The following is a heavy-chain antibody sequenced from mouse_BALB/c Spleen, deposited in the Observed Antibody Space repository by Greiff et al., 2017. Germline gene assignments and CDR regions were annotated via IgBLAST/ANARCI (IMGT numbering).Heavy chain of an antibody. D-gene: IGHD2-3*01. CDR3: ARHDGYLAWFAY. CDR2: ISSGGSYT. J-gene: IGHJ3*01. Sequence: EVKLMESGGDLVKPGGSLKLSCAASGFTFSSYGMSWVRQTPDKRLEWVATISSGGSYTYYPDSVKGRFTISRDNAKNTLYLQMSSLKSEDTAMYYCARHDGYLAWFAYWGQGTLVTVSA. CDR1: GFTFSSYG. V-gene: IGHV5-6*01.